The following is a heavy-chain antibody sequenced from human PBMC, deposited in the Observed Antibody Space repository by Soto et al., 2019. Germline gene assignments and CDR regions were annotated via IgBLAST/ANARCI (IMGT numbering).Heavy chain of an antibody. J-gene: IGHJ3*01. CDR1: GGTLNKHA. Sequence: QVQLVQSGAEVKKPGSSVKVSCKASGGTLNKHAITWVRRAPGQGLEWLGGIIPMFGIPNYPQKFQGRVTITADASTNTSHRELNTLPSDDPAEYYCARGGTSGWLKGAYDVWGQGTMVTVSS. D-gene: IGHD6-13*01. CDR3: ARGGTSGWLKGAYDV. CDR2: IIPMFGIP. V-gene: IGHV1-69*01.